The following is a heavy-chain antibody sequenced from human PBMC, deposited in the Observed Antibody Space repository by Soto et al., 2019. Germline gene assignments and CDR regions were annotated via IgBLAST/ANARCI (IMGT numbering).Heavy chain of an antibody. CDR3: ARDQSAYDFWSGPYYYGMDV. V-gene: IGHV4-4*07. D-gene: IGHD3-3*01. CDR2: IYTSGST. J-gene: IGHJ6*02. Sequence: SETLSLTCTVSGGSISSYYWSWIRQPAGKGLEWIGRIYTSGSTNYKPSLKSRVTMSVDTSKNQFSLKLSSVTAADTAVYYCARDQSAYDFWSGPYYYGMDVWGQGTTVTVSS. CDR1: GGSISSYY.